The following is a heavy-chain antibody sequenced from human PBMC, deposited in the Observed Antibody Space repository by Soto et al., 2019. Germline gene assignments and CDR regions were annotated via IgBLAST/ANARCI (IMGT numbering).Heavy chain of an antibody. Sequence: QVQLVESRGGLVKPGGSLRLSCAASGFTFSDYYMSWIRQAPGKGLEWVSYISSSGSTIYYADSVKGRFTISRDNAKNSLYLQMNSLRAEDTAVYYCARDLTIFGVVITRYYYYGMDVWGQGTTVTVSS. J-gene: IGHJ6*02. CDR3: ARDLTIFGVVITRYYYYGMDV. CDR1: GFTFSDYY. CDR2: ISSSGSTI. D-gene: IGHD3-3*01. V-gene: IGHV3-11*01.